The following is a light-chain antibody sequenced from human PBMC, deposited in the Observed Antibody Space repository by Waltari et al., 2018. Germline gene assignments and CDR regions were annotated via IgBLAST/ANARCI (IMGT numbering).Light chain of an antibody. CDR1: DDIYNY. V-gene: IGKV1-16*01. CDR2: SVS. Sequence: DVQMTPSPGSLSASVGDRVTITCRASDDIYNYVAWLQKKPGKAPKPLIYSVSSLRRGVPSRFRGSRSGTNFTLTISYLQPEDFATYFCQQFNRYPWTFGQGTKVEI. CDR3: QQFNRYPWT. J-gene: IGKJ1*01.